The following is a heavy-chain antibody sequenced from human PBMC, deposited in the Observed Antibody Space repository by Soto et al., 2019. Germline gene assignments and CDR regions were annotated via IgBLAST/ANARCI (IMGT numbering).Heavy chain of an antibody. CDR2: IWYDGSNK. J-gene: IGHJ6*02. D-gene: IGHD2-2*01. V-gene: IGHV3-33*01. CDR1: GFTFSSYG. CDR3: ARDPYCSSTTGKMYIRDV. Sequence: PGGSLRLSCAASGFTFSSYGMHWVRQAPGKGLEWVAVIWYDGSNKYYADSVKGRFTISRDNSKNTLYLQMNSLRAEDTAVYYCARDPYCSSTTGKMYIRDVWGQGXTVTVSS.